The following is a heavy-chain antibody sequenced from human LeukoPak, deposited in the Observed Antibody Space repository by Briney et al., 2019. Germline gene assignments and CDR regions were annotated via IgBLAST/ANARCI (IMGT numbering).Heavy chain of an antibody. Sequence: PGGSLRLSCATSGFTVSSNYMSWVRQAPGKGLEWVSVIYSGGSTYYADSVKGRFTISRDNTKNTLYLQMSSLRAEDTAVYYCARLSVATIHFEYWGQGTLVTVSS. CDR1: GFTVSSNY. V-gene: IGHV3-53*01. J-gene: IGHJ4*02. CDR3: ARLSVATIHFEY. CDR2: IYSGGST. D-gene: IGHD5-24*01.